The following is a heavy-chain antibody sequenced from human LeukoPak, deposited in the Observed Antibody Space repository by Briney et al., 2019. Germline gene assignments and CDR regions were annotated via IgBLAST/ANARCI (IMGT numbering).Heavy chain of an antibody. V-gene: IGHV3-23*01. CDR1: GFTFSDYA. D-gene: IGHD2-15*01. Sequence: PGVSLRLSYAVSGFTFSDYALTWVRQAPGKGLEWVSAFTGVGGATYYADSVEGRFTISRDKSKNTLHIQMSSLRPEDTAVYYCARSQGGSCGGAGCSFDYWGQGSLVTVSS. J-gene: IGHJ4*02. CDR2: FTGVGGAT. CDR3: ARSQGGSCGGAGCSFDY.